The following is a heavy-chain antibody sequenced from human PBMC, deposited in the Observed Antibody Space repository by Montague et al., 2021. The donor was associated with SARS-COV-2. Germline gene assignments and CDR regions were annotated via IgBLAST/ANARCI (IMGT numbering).Heavy chain of an antibody. CDR3: ARGGHQLRFGLDV. J-gene: IGHJ6*02. V-gene: IGHV4-34*01. CDR1: GGSFSGYY. D-gene: IGHD3-16*01. Sequence: SETLSLTCAVYGGSFSGYYWSWIRQPPGKGLEWIGDINHSGSTNYNPSLKSRVSISVDTSKNQFSLKMTSVTAADTAVYYCARGGHQLRFGLDVWGQGTTVTVSS. CDR2: INHSGST.